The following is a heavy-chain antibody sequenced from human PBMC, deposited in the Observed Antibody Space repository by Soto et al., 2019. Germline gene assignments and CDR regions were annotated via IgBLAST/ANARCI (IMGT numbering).Heavy chain of an antibody. CDR1: GFTFSSYW. D-gene: IGHD1-26*01. CDR3: AREAYSGRYYGMDV. V-gene: IGHV3-74*01. J-gene: IGHJ6*02. Sequence: PGGSLRLSCAASGFTFSSYWMHWVRQAPGKGLLWVSRINSDGSSTSYADSVKGRFTISRDNAKNTLYLQMNSLRAEDTAVYYCAREAYSGRYYGMDVWVQGTTVTVSS. CDR2: INSDGSST.